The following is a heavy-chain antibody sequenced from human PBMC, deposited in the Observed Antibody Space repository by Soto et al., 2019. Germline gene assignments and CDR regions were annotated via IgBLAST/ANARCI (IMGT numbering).Heavy chain of an antibody. CDR2: ISPDGSAK. CDR3: AAWDISNP. J-gene: IGHJ4*02. Sequence: GSLRLSCVASGMTFSNYWMNWVRQTPGKGLEWVANISPDGSAKAYVDPVKGRFTVSRDNAKNSFYLQMNSLRAEDTAVYFCAAWDISNPWGQGTLVTVSS. D-gene: IGHD5-12*01. V-gene: IGHV3-7*01. CDR1: GMTFSNYW.